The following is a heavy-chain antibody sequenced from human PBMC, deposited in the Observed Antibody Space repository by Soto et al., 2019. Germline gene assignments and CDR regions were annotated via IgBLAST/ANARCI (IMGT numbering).Heavy chain of an antibody. D-gene: IGHD4-17*01. CDR1: GDSVSSNSAA. J-gene: IGHJ6*02. CDR3: ARDILDYGDYEGSYYYYGMDV. CDR2: TYYRSKWYN. Sequence: SQTLSLTCAISGDSVSSNSAAWNWIRQSPSRGLEWLGRTYYRSKWYNDYAVSVKSRMTINPDTSRNQFSLQLNSVTPEDTAVYYCARDILDYGDYEGSYYYYGMDVWGQGTTVTVSS. V-gene: IGHV6-1*01.